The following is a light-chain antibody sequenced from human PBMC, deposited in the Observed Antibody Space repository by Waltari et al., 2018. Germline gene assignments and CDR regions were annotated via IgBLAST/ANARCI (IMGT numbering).Light chain of an antibody. J-gene: IGKJ4*01. CDR2: AAS. CDR3: QQLDNYPLT. V-gene: IGKV1-9*01. Sequence: IQLTQSPSSLSASVGDRVTITCRASQGISSYLAWYQQKPGKAPKLLIYAASTLQSGVPSRFGGSGSGTDFTLTISSLQPEDFATYYCQQLDNYPLTFGGGTKVDIK. CDR1: QGISSY.